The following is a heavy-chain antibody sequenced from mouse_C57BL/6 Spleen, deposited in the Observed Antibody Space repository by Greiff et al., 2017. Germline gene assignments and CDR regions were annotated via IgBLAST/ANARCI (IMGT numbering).Heavy chain of an antibody. D-gene: IGHD4-1*01. CDR2: NLPNSGST. CDR1: GYTFTSYW. Sequence: QVQLQQPGAELVKPGASVTLSCKASGYTFTSYWMHWVKQRPGQGLEGIGMNLPNSGSTNYNEKFKSKATLTVDKSSSTVYMNFSSLTYDDSAVYYCTRNWDWYFDVWGTGTTVTVSS. V-gene: IGHV1-64*01. CDR3: TRNWDWYFDV. J-gene: IGHJ1*03.